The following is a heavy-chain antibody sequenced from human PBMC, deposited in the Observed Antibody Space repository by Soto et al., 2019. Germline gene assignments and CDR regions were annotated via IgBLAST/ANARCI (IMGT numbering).Heavy chain of an antibody. CDR2: INAGNGNT. Sequence: QVQLVQSGAEEKKPGASVKVSCKASGYTFTSYAMPWVRQAPGQRLEWMGWINAGNGNTKYSQKFQGRVLINRETSASTAYMELSSMRSEDTAVYYCARNIVVVSALDYWCQGTLVTVAS. D-gene: IGHD2-21*02. CDR3: ARNIVVVSALDY. CDR1: GYTFTSYA. V-gene: IGHV1-3*05. J-gene: IGHJ4*02.